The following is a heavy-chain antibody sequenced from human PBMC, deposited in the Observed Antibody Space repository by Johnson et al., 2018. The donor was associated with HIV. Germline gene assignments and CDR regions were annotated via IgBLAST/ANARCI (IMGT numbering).Heavy chain of an antibody. CDR3: AKSTQATIVRGSGPYGAFDI. V-gene: IGHV3-30*18. CDR1: GFTFRSYA. Sequence: QVQLVESVGAVVQPGRSLRVSCAASGFTFRSYAMHWVRQAPGKGLEWVAVITYDGRNKYYADSVKGRFTVSRDNSKSTLYLQMNSLRAEDTGLYYCAKSTQATIVRGSGPYGAFDIWGQGTMVTVSS. J-gene: IGHJ3*02. CDR2: ITYDGRNK. D-gene: IGHD1-14*01.